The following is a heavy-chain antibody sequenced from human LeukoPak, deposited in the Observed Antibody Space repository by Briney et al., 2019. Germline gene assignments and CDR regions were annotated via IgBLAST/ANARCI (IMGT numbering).Heavy chain of an antibody. J-gene: IGHJ6*02. V-gene: IGHV1-2*06. CDR2: INPSSGDT. D-gene: IGHD6-13*01. CDR1: GYTFTGYF. CDR3: ARGGSTWTVHYYGMDV. Sequence: ASVKVSCKASGYTFTGYFLNWVRQAPGQGLEWMGRINPSSGDTNYAQKFQGRVTLNGDTSISTAYMDLSSLRSDDTAVYYCARGGSTWTVHYYGMDVWGQGTTVTVSS.